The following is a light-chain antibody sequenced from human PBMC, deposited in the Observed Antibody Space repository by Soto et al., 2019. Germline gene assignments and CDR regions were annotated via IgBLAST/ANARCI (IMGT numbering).Light chain of an antibody. CDR1: SSNTESKT. Sequence: QSVLTQPPSASGTPGQRVTISCSGSSSNTESKTINGNQHLPGSAPKLLIYTNDQRPPGAPDRFSGSKSGTSASLAISGLQSEDEADYFCASWDDSLYGVVFGGGTKLTVL. CDR3: ASWDDSLYGVV. CDR2: TND. V-gene: IGLV1-44*01. J-gene: IGLJ2*01.